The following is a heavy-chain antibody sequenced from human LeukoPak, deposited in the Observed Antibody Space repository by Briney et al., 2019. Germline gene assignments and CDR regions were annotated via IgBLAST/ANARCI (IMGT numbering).Heavy chain of an antibody. J-gene: IGHJ4*02. D-gene: IGHD5-18*01. CDR1: GASISGYF. CDR2: ISSSGNT. Sequence: KSSETLSLTCTVSGASISGYFWSWIRQPPGKGLEWIGYISSSGNTNYNPSLKSRVTISVDTSKNRFSLKLSSVTAADTAVYYCARDQGYSYGYDYWGQGTLVAVSS. V-gene: IGHV4-59*01. CDR3: ARDQGYSYGYDY.